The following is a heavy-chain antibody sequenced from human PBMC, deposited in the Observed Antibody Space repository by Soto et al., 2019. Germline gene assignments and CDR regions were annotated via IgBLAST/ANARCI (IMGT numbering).Heavy chain of an antibody. D-gene: IGHD2-15*01. Sequence: GGSLRLSCAASGFTFSSYGMHWVRQAPGKGLEWVAVIWYDGSNKYYADSVKGRFTISRDNSKNTLYLQMNSLRAEDTAVYYCARDEVQGVSGAATRDGMDVWGQGTTVTVSS. CDR3: ARDEVQGVSGAATRDGMDV. CDR2: IWYDGSNK. CDR1: GFTFSSYG. V-gene: IGHV3-33*01. J-gene: IGHJ6*02.